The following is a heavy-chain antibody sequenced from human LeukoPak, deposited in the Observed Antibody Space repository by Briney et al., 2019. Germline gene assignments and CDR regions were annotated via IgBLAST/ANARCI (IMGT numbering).Heavy chain of an antibody. CDR3: ARDSGYSSRQRMPFDY. CDR2: INHSGST. Sequence: KPSETLSLTCAVYGGSFSGYYWSWIRQPPGKGLEWIGEINHSGSTNYNPSLKSRVTISVDTSKNQFSLKLSSVTAADTAVYYCARDSGYSSRQRMPFDYWGQGTLVTVSS. J-gene: IGHJ4*02. V-gene: IGHV4-34*01. CDR1: GGSFSGYY. D-gene: IGHD6-13*01.